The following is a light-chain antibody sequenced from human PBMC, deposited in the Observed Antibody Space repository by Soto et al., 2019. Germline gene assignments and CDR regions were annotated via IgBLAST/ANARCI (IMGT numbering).Light chain of an antibody. J-gene: IGKJ3*01. V-gene: IGKV1-39*01. CDR1: QTINSY. CDR2: AAS. Sequence: DIQMTQSPSSLSASVGDRVTITCRASQTINSYLNWYQQKPGKAPNLLIYAASSLQSGVPPRFSGSGSGTDFTLTISSLQPEDFATYYCQQSYSTPLFTFCPGTKVDIK. CDR3: QQSYSTPLFT.